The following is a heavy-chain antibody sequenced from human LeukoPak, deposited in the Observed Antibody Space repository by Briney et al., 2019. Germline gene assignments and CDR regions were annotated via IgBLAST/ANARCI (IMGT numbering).Heavy chain of an antibody. Sequence: PSETLSLTCTVSGGSISSYYWSWIRQPPGKGLEWIGYIYYSGSTNYNPSLKSRVTISVDTSKNQFSLKLSSVTAADTAVYYSARELGYCSGGSCYGGYYFDYWGQGTLVTVSS. J-gene: IGHJ4*02. CDR2: IYYSGST. CDR3: ARELGYCSGGSCYGGYYFDY. D-gene: IGHD2-15*01. V-gene: IGHV4-59*01. CDR1: GGSISSYY.